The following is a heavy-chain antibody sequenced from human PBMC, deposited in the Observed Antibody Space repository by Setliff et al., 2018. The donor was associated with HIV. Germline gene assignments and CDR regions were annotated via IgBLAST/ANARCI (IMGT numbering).Heavy chain of an antibody. V-gene: IGHV4-4*07. CDR1: GGSISGDF. D-gene: IGHD2-21*02. Sequence: SETLSLTCTVSGGSISGDFWTWIRQPAGEGLEWIVRTHASGTTQCEPSLKNRCSMSIDTSKNQFSLKLSSVTAADTAVYYCARQTATGTSATFDSWGQGSLVTVSS. CDR3: ARQTATGTSATFDS. CDR2: THASGTT. J-gene: IGHJ4*02.